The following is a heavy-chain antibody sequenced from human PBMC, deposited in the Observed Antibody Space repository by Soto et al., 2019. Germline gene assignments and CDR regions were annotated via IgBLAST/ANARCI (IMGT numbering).Heavy chain of an antibody. J-gene: IGHJ3*02. V-gene: IGHV4-34*01. CDR1: GGSFSGYY. CDR2: INHSGST. D-gene: IGHD4-17*01. CDR3: AREDYGDHRVGVAFDI. Sequence: SETLSLTCAVYGGSFSGYYWSWIRQPPGKGLEWIGEINHSGSTNYNPSLKSRVTISVDTSKNQFSLKLSSVTAADTAVYYCAREDYGDHRVGVAFDIWGQGTMVTVSS.